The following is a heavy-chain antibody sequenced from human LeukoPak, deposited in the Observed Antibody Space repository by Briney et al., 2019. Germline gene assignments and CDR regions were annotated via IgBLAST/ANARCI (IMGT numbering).Heavy chain of an antibody. Sequence: AETLSLTCTVSGGSISLYYWSWIRQPPGKGLEWIGYFYDTRSPKYNPSLERRVTISVDMSRNQFSLNPTSVTAADTAVYYCARGRGSLTYWGQGTPATASS. CDR2: FYDTRSP. CDR3: ARGRGSLTY. CDR1: GGSISLYY. D-gene: IGHD3-10*01. V-gene: IGHV4-59*01. J-gene: IGHJ4*02.